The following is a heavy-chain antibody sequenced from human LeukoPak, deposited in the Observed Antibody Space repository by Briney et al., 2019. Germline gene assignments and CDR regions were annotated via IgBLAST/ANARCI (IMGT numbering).Heavy chain of an antibody. Sequence: ASVTVSCKASGYTFTSNYIHWVRQAPGQGLEWMGMIYPRDGSTSYAQKFQGRVTITADESTSTAYMELSSLRSEDTAVYYCARGTPSRKPDYYDSSWAWSYWGQGTLVTVSS. J-gene: IGHJ4*02. V-gene: IGHV1-46*01. CDR3: ARGTPSRKPDYYDSSWAWSY. CDR2: IYPRDGST. D-gene: IGHD3-22*01. CDR1: GYTFTSNY.